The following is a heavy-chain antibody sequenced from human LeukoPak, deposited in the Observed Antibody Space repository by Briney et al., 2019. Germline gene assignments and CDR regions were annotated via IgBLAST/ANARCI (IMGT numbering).Heavy chain of an antibody. J-gene: IGHJ4*02. Sequence: ASVKVSCKASGYTFTSYGISWVRQAPGQGLEWMGWISAYNGNTNYAQKLQGRVTMTTDTSTSTAYMELRSLRPDDTAVYYCARDREVLWFGESPDYWGQGTLVTVSS. D-gene: IGHD3-10*01. CDR2: ISAYNGNT. CDR3: ARDREVLWFGESPDY. CDR1: GYTFTSYG. V-gene: IGHV1-18*01.